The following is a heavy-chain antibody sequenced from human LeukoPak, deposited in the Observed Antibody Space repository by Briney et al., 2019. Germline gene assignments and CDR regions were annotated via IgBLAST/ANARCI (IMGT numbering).Heavy chain of an antibody. V-gene: IGHV1-69*05. CDR3: ASGSLWSGILEY. CDR2: IIPIFGTA. D-gene: IGHD3-3*01. Sequence: SVKVSCKASGGTFSSYAISWVRQAPGQGLEWMGRIIPIFGTANYAQKFQGRVTITTDESTSTAYMELSSLRSEDTAVYYCASGSLWSGILEYWGQGTLVIVSS. CDR1: GGTFSSYA. J-gene: IGHJ4*02.